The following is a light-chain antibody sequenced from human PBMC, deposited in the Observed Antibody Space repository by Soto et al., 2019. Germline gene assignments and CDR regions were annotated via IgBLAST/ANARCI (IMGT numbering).Light chain of an antibody. CDR2: DVG. J-gene: IGLJ2*01. CDR1: SSDVGGYNY. V-gene: IGLV2-14*01. CDR3: SSYTSSRTVI. Sequence: QSALTQPASVSGSPGQSITISCTGTSSDVGGYNYVSWYQQHPGKAPKLMIYDVGNRPSGVSNLFSGPKSVNTASLTISGLQAEDAADYYCSSYTSSRTVIFGGGTKLTVL.